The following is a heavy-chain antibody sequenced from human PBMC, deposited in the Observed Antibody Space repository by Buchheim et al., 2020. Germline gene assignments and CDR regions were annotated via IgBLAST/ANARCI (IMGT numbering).Heavy chain of an antibody. D-gene: IGHD5-12*01. J-gene: IGHJ6*02. CDR2: ISSSGSTI. Sequence: EVQLVESGGGLVQPGGSLRLSCAASGFTFSSYEMNWVRQAPGKGLEWVSYISSSGSTIYYADSVKGRFTISRDNAHNPLYLTMNSLRAEDTAVYYCARDHGLGVYGMDVWGQGTT. CDR3: ARDHGLGVYGMDV. V-gene: IGHV3-48*03. CDR1: GFTFSSYE.